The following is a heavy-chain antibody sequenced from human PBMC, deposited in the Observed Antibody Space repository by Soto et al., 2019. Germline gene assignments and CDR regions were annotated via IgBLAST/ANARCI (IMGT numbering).Heavy chain of an antibody. D-gene: IGHD4-17*01. CDR3: ARNYGGNSQFFDL. CDR2: FFHTGTA. Sequence: QVQLQESGPGLVKPSETLSLTCSVSGDAISRHYWSWIRQSPGKGLEWLGYFFHTGTALYNPSLKSRVSMSVVTSNYQLSLRLISVIPADTAVYFCARNYGGNSQFFDLWGRGTLITVS. CDR1: GDAISRHY. J-gene: IGHJ2*01. V-gene: IGHV4-59*11.